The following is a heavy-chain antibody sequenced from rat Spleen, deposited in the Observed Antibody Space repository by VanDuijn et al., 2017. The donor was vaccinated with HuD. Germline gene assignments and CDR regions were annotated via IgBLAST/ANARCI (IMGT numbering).Heavy chain of an antibody. CDR2: ISYGDSSGHSST. CDR3: ARRHYGYTDYFDY. CDR1: GFTFNKYW. J-gene: IGHJ3*01. D-gene: IGHD1-9*01. V-gene: IGHV5-31*01. Sequence: EVQLVESGGGLVQPGRSLKLSCVASGFTFNKYWMTWIRQAPGKGLEWVASISYGDSSGHSSTYYRDSVKGRFTISRDNAKSTLSLQMDSLRSEDTATYYCARRHYGYTDYFDYWGQGTLVTVSS.